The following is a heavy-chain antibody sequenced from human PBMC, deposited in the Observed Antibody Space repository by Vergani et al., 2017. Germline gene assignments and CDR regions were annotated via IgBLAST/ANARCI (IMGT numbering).Heavy chain of an antibody. D-gene: IGHD3-9*01. Sequence: QVQLQESGPGLVKPSETLSLTCTVSGGSISSGGYSWSWIRQPPGKGLEWIGYIYHSGSTYYNPSLKSRVTISVDRSKNQFSLKLSSVTAADTAVYYCARGYDILTGYYPPDYFDYWGQGTLVTVSS. CDR3: ARGYDILTGYYPPDYFDY. J-gene: IGHJ4*02. CDR1: GGSISSGGYS. V-gene: IGHV4-30-2*01. CDR2: IYHSGST.